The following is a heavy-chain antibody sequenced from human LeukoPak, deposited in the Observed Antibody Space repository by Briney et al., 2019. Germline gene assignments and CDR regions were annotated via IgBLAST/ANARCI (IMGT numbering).Heavy chain of an antibody. J-gene: IGHJ4*02. Sequence: SETLSLTCTVSGGSISSSSYYWGWIRQPPGKGLEWIGSIYYSGSTYYNPSLKSRVTISVGTSKNQFSLKLSSVTAADTAVYYCARVRKIVVVIDYWGQGTLVTVSS. V-gene: IGHV4-39*07. CDR1: GGSISSSSYY. CDR2: IYYSGST. D-gene: IGHD3-22*01. CDR3: ARVRKIVVVIDY.